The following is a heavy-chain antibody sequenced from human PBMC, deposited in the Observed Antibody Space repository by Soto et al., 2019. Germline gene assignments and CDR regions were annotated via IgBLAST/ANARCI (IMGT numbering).Heavy chain of an antibody. V-gene: IGHV3-33*01. D-gene: IGHD2-15*01. Sequence: QVQLVESGGGVVQPGRSLRLSCAASGFTFSSYGMHWVRQAPGKGLEWVAVIWYDGSNKYYADSVKGRFTISRDNSKNTLYLQMNSLRAEDTAVYYCARDRYCSGGSCYTADHDAFDIWGQGTMVTVSS. CDR2: IWYDGSNK. J-gene: IGHJ3*02. CDR3: ARDRYCSGGSCYTADHDAFDI. CDR1: GFTFSSYG.